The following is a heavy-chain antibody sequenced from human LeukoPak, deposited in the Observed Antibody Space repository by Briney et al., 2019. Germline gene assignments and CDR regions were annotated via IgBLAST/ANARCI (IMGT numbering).Heavy chain of an antibody. CDR3: ARDRGYSRGAPGDYYYYMDV. CDR1: GGSISSYY. CDR2: IYTSGST. Sequence: SETLSLTCTVSGGSISSYYWSWIRQPAGKGLEWIGRIYTSGSTNYNPSLKSRVTMSVDTSKNQFSLKLSSVTAADTAVYYCARDRGYSRGAPGDYYYYMDVWGKGTTVTVSS. D-gene: IGHD2-15*01. J-gene: IGHJ6*03. V-gene: IGHV4-4*07.